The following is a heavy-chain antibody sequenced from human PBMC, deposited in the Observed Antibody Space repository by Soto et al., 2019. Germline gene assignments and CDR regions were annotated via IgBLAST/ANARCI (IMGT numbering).Heavy chain of an antibody. D-gene: IGHD6-13*01. Sequence: ESGGGVVQPGRSLRLSCAASGFTFSSYAMHWVRQAPGKGLEWVAVISYDGSNKYYADSVKGRFTISRDNSKNTLYLQMNSLRAEDTAVYYCARGLGYSSSWYGYWGQGTLVTVSS. J-gene: IGHJ4*02. CDR1: GFTFSSYA. CDR2: ISYDGSNK. CDR3: ARGLGYSSSWYGY. V-gene: IGHV3-30-3*01.